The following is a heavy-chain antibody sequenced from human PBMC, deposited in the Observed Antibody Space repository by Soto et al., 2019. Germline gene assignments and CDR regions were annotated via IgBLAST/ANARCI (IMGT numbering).Heavy chain of an antibody. CDR2: ISGSGGST. V-gene: IGHV3-23*01. Sequence: GGSLRLSCAASGFTFSSYAMSWVRQAPGKGLEWVSAISGSGGSTYYADSVKGRFTISRDNSKNTLYLQMNSLRAEDTAVYYCAKNYDILTGLSWTPDPWGQGTLVTVSS. D-gene: IGHD3-9*01. CDR3: AKNYDILTGLSWTPDP. CDR1: GFTFSSYA. J-gene: IGHJ5*02.